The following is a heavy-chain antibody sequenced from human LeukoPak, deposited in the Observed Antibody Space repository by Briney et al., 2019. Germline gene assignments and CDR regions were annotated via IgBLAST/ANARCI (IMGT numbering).Heavy chain of an antibody. CDR1: GYSFTTYW. CDR2: IYPGDSDT. J-gene: IGHJ4*02. Sequence: GESLKISCKGSGYSFTTYWIGWVRQMPGKGLEWIGIIYPGDSDTRYSPSFQGQVTISADKSTSTAYLQWSSLKASDTAMYYCARRLTYDSRAYYCLDYWGQGTLVTVSS. CDR3: ARRLTYDSRAYYCLDY. V-gene: IGHV5-51*01. D-gene: IGHD3-22*01.